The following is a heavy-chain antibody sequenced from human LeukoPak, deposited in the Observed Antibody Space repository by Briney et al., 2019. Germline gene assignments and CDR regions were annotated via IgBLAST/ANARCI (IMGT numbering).Heavy chain of an antibody. CDR1: GYTFTGYY. CDR2: INPNSGGT. Sequence: ASVKVSCKASGYTFTGYYMHWGRQAPGPGLEWMGWINPNSGGTNYAQKFQGRVTMTRDTSISTAYMELRRLRADDTAVYYCARGGRLDDDAFDIWGQGTMVTVSS. CDR3: ARGGRLDDDAFDI. J-gene: IGHJ3*02. V-gene: IGHV1-2*02. D-gene: IGHD1-1*01.